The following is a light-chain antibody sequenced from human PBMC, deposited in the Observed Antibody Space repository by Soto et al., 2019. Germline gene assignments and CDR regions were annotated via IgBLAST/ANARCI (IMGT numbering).Light chain of an antibody. Sequence: EVVMTQSPATLSVSPGERATLSCRASQSTNNDLAWYQHKPGQAPRLLIYGASTRAIGVPARFSGSGSGTEFTLTIDSLQSDDFAVYYCQQYDNWPPITFGQGTRLEIK. CDR1: QSTNND. CDR3: QQYDNWPPIT. J-gene: IGKJ5*01. CDR2: GAS. V-gene: IGKV3-15*01.